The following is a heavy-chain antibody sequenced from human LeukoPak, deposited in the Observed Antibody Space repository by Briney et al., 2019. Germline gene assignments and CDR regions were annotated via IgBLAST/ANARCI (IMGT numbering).Heavy chain of an antibody. Sequence: SVKVSCKASGDTFTGYYMHCVRQAPGQGREWGGGIIPIFRTANYAQKFQDRVTITAEESTSTAYMELSSLRSEDTAVYYCARDKLDKWNDQDGDYWGQGTLVTVSS. CDR2: IIPIFRTA. D-gene: IGHD1-20*01. CDR3: ARDKLDKWNDQDGDY. V-gene: IGHV1-69*13. J-gene: IGHJ4*02. CDR1: GDTFTGYY.